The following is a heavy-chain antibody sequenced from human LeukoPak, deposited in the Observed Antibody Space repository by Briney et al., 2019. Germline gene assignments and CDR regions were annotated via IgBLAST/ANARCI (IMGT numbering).Heavy chain of an antibody. D-gene: IGHD2-2*02. CDR2: IWSNGAST. CDR1: GFTFSNYA. CDR3: SREVSIPGWFDP. Sequence: GGSLRLSCAASGFTFSNYAMNWVRQAPGKGLEWVSGIWSNGASTYYADSVKGRFTISRDNTKDSLFPQMNSLRTEDTAFYYCSREVSIPGWFDPWGQGTLVTVSS. V-gene: IGHV3-43*02. J-gene: IGHJ5*02.